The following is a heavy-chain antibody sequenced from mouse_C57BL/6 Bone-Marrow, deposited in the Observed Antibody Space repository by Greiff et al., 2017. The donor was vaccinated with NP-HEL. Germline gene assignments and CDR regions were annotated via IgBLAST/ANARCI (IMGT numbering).Heavy chain of an antibody. CDR1: GYTFTSYW. D-gene: IGHD1-1*01. J-gene: IGHJ1*03. CDR2: IDPSDSYT. CDR3: AREEITTVPWYFDV. V-gene: IGHV1-50*01. Sequence: QVQLQQSGAELVKPGASVKLSCKASGYTFTSYWMQWVKQRPGQGLEWIGEIDPSDSYTNYNQKFKGKATLTVDTSSSTAYMQLSSLTSEDSAVYYCAREEITTVPWYFDVWGTGTTVTVSS.